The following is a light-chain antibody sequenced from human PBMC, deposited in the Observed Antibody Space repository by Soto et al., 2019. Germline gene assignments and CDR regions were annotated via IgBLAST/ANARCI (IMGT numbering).Light chain of an antibody. Sequence: DIVLTQSPGTLSLSPGERATLSCRASQSVSNIYIAWYQQKPGQAPRVLIYGASTRATGIPARFSGSGSGTEFTLTISSLQSEDFAVYYCQQYNNWPPWTFGQGTKVDIK. CDR3: QQYNNWPPWT. J-gene: IGKJ1*01. CDR2: GAS. CDR1: QSVSNI. V-gene: IGKV3-15*01.